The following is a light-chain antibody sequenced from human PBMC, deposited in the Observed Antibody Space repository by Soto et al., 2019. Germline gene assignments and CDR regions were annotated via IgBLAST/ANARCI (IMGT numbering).Light chain of an antibody. CDR1: SGHSNYA. CDR3: QTWGTGIGL. J-gene: IGLJ2*01. CDR2: LSSDGSH. Sequence: QLVLTQSPSASASLGASVILTCTLSSGHSNYAIAWHQQQPEKGPRFLMTLSSDGSHTKGDGIPDRFSGSSSGAERYLTISSLQSEDEADYYCQTWGTGIGLFGGGTKLTVL. V-gene: IGLV4-69*01.